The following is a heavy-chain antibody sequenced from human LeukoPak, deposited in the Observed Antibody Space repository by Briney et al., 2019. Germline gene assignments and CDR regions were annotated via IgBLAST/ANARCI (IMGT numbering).Heavy chain of an antibody. D-gene: IGHD3-10*01. CDR3: ARDGLLLWLGGKNGMDV. J-gene: IGHJ6*02. CDR1: GFTFSSYW. Sequence: PGGSLRLSCAASGFTFSSYWMSWVRQAPGKGLEWVANIKQDGSEKYYVDSVKGRFTISRDNAKNSLYLQMNSLRAEDTAAYYCARDGLLLWLGGKNGMDVWGQGTTVTVSS. V-gene: IGHV3-7*01. CDR2: IKQDGSEK.